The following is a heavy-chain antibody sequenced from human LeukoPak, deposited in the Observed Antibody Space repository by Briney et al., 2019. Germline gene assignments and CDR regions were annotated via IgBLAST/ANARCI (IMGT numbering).Heavy chain of an antibody. J-gene: IGHJ4*02. V-gene: IGHV3-23*01. CDR2: ISGSGGST. D-gene: IGHD5-12*01. CDR3: AKDPPKRWLQEFDY. Sequence: GGSLRLSCAASGFTLSSHWMTWVRQAPGKGLEWVSAISGSGGSTYYADSVKGRFTISRDNSKNTLYLQMNSLRAEDTAVYYCAKDPPKRWLQEFDYWGQGTLVTVSS. CDR1: GFTLSSHW.